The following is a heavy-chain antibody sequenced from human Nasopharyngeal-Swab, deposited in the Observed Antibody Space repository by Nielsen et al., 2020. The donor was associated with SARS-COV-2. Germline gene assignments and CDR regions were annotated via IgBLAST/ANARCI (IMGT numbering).Heavy chain of an antibody. CDR2: ISGGDDST. V-gene: IGHV3-23*01. D-gene: IGHD5-12*01. CDR3: AKDRDSGDDSGEYYHYYGMDV. Sequence: GESLKISCAASGFIFSSYAMNWVRQAPGRGLEWVSAISGGDDSTKYADSVKGRFTISRDTSKNTLDLQMNSLRAEDTAIYYCAKDRDSGDDSGEYYHYYGMDVWGQGTTVTVSS. J-gene: IGHJ6*02. CDR1: GFIFSSYA.